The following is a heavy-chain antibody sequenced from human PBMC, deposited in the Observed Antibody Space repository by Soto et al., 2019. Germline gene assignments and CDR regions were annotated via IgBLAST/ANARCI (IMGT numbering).Heavy chain of an antibody. Sequence: EVQLVESGGGLIQPGGSLKLSCAASGFTVGNNYMSWVRQAPGKGLEWVSLIYSTGTTKYADSVKGRFTVSRDHAKNTLYLQMNSLRAEDTAVYYCAKEGRGSGSHYNSFGYWGQGTRVTVSS. CDR1: GFTVGNNY. CDR3: AKEGRGSGSHYNSFGY. CDR2: IYSTGTT. V-gene: IGHV3-53*01. D-gene: IGHD3-10*01. J-gene: IGHJ4*02.